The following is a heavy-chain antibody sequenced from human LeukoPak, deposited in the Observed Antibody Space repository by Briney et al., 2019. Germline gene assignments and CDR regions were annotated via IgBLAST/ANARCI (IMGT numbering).Heavy chain of an antibody. CDR1: GGSISSSNW. CDR3: ARGPGSHFDY. D-gene: IGHD1-26*01. CDR2: IYHSGST. J-gene: IGHJ4*02. Sequence: PSGTLSLTCAVSGGSISSSNWWSWVRQPPGKGLEWVGEIYHSGSTNYNPSLKSRVTISLDKSKNQFSLKLSSVTAADTAVYYCARGPGSHFDYWGQGTLVTVSS. V-gene: IGHV4-4*02.